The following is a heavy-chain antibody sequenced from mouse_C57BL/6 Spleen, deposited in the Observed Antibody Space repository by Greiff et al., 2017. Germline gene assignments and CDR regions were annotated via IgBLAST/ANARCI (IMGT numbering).Heavy chain of an antibody. CDR3: WRQLRLRAY. J-gene: IGHJ3*01. CDR1: NSLSTSGMGL. CDR2: WNNNNN. D-gene: IGHD3-2*02. Sequence: QVTLQVSGPGILQPSQTLSLACTFSGNSLSTSGMGLSWLRKPSGHALEWLARLWNNNNNYNQSLKSRLTISKETSNYQVFLKRTTVDTADTATYYGAWRQLRLRAYWGQGTLVTVSA. V-gene: IGHV8-2*01.